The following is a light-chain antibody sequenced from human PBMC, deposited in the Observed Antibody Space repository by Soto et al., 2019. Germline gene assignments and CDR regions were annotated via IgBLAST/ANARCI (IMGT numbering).Light chain of an antibody. V-gene: IGLV2-23*02. J-gene: IGLJ2*01. CDR3: ASYATRSTLV. Sequence: QSALTQPASVSGSPGQWITISCTGTSSDIGSYNLVSWYQLHPGKAPKLMIFEVSKRPSGISNRFSGSKSGNTASLTISGLQADDEAEYFCASYATRSTLVFGGGTKLTVL. CDR1: SSDIGSYNL. CDR2: EVS.